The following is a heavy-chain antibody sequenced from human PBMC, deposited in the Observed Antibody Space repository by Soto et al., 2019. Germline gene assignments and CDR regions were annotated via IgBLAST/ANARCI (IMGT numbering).Heavy chain of an antibody. CDR2: QTYDGSNK. CDR1: GFMFSSYA. Sequence: QVQLVESGGGVVQPGRSLRLSCAASGFMFSSYAMHWVRQAPGKGLEWVAVQTYDGSNKYYADSVKGRFTISRDNSKNTLYLQRNSLRAEDTAVYYGARAGGLLVDYWGQGTLVTVSS. V-gene: IGHV3-30-3*01. J-gene: IGHJ4*02. CDR3: ARAGGLLVDY. D-gene: IGHD1-26*01.